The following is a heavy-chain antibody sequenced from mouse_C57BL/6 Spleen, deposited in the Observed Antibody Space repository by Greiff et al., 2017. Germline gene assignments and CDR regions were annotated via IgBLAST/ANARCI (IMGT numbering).Heavy chain of an antibody. CDR2: ISYSGST. CDR1: GYSITSGYD. Sequence: EVQLQQSGPGMVKPSQSLSLTCTVTGYSITSGYDWHWIRHFPGNKLEWMGYISYSGSTNYNPSLKSRISITHDTSKNHFFLKLNSVTTEDTATYYCARHYGSSYGFAYWGQGTLVTVSA. D-gene: IGHD1-1*01. J-gene: IGHJ3*01. V-gene: IGHV3-1*01. CDR3: ARHYGSSYGFAY.